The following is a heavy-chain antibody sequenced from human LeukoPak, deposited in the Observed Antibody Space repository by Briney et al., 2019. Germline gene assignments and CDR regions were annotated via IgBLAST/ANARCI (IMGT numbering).Heavy chain of an antibody. V-gene: IGHV4-34*01. J-gene: IGHJ4*02. D-gene: IGHD3-16*01. CDR2: IDHSGST. CDR3: ASLPYDYVWGTPSDY. CDR1: GGSFSGYY. Sequence: SSETLSLTCAVYGGSFSGYYWSWIRQPPGKGLEWIGEIDHSGSTNYNPSLKSRVTISVDTSKNQLSLKLSSVTAADTAVYYCASLPYDYVWGTPSDYWGQGTLVTVSS.